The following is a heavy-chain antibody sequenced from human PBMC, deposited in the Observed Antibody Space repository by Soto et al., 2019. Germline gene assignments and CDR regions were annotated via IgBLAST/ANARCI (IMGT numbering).Heavy chain of an antibody. V-gene: IGHV3-66*01. CDR2: IYSGGST. Sequence: EVQLVESGGGLVQPGGSLRLSCAASGFTVSTKYMSWVRQAPGKGLEWVSVIYSGGSTFYGDYVRGRFTNSRDNSKNKVNLQINSLRATDTAMYYCARDPWAADYWGQGTLVTVSS. J-gene: IGHJ4*02. CDR3: ARDPWAADY. CDR1: GFTVSTKY. D-gene: IGHD3-16*01.